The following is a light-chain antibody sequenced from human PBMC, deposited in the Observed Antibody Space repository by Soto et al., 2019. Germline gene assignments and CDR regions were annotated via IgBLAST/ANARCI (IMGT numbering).Light chain of an antibody. CDR1: SSDVGGYNY. V-gene: IGLV2-8*01. J-gene: IGLJ1*01. CDR3: GSSPASTIKV. CDR2: EVS. Sequence: QSVLTQPPSASGSPGQSVTISCTGTSSDVGGYNYVSWYQQHPGKAPKLMIYEVSKRPSGVPDRFSGSKSGNTASLTVSGHQAEDGADYYCGSSPASTIKVFGTGTKVTVL.